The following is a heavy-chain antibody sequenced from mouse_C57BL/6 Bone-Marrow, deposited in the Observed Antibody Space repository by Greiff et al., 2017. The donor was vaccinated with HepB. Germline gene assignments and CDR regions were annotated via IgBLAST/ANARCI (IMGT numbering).Heavy chain of an antibody. J-gene: IGHJ1*03. Sequence: EVLLVESGGGLVQPGGSLKLSCVASGFTFSNYWMNWVRQSPEKGLEWVAQIRLKSDNYATHYAESVKGRFTISRDDSKSSGYLQMNNLRAEDTGIYHCAGDGSSYPNWYFDVWGTGTTGTVSS. V-gene: IGHV6-3*01. CDR3: AGDGSSYPNWYFDV. D-gene: IGHD1-1*01. CDR1: GFTFSNYW. CDR2: IRLKSDNYAT.